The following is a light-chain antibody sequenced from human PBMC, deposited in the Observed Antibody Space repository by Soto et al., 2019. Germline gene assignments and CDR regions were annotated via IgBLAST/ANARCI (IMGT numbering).Light chain of an antibody. V-gene: IGLV2-14*01. CDR3: SSYTSSSTVV. CDR1: SSDVGGYNY. Sequence: QSALTQPASVSGSPGQSITISCTRTSSDVGGYNYVSWYQQHPGKAPKLMIYDVSNRPSGVSNRFSGSKSGNTASLTISGLQAEDEADYYCSSYTSSSTVVFGGVTKLTVL. J-gene: IGLJ2*01. CDR2: DVS.